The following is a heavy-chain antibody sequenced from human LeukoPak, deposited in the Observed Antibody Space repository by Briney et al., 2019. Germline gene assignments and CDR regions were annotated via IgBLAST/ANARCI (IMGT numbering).Heavy chain of an antibody. V-gene: IGHV3-48*02. J-gene: IGHJ6*02. Sequence: PGGSLRLSCAASGFTFISYSMTWVRQAPGKGLEWVSYINSGRSTIYYADSVKGRFTISRDNGKTSLYLQMNSLRDEDTAVYYCARVIAVVRGGGLSYYYAMDVWGQGTTVTVSS. CDR2: INSGRSTI. CDR3: ARVIAVVRGGGLSYYYAMDV. CDR1: GFTFISYS. D-gene: IGHD3-10*01.